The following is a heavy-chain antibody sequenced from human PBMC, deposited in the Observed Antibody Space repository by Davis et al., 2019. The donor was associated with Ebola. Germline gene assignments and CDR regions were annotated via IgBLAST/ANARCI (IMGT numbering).Heavy chain of an antibody. Sequence: MPSETLSLTCTVSGGSISSYYWSWIRQPPGKGLEWIGYIYYSRSTNYNPSLKSRVTISVDTYKNQFSLKLSSVTAADTAVYYCARGGYCSSTSCQTDWYFDLWGRGTLVTVSS. CDR3: ARGGYCSSTSCQTDWYFDL. CDR2: IYYSRST. CDR1: GGSISSYY. J-gene: IGHJ2*01. D-gene: IGHD2-2*01. V-gene: IGHV4-59*01.